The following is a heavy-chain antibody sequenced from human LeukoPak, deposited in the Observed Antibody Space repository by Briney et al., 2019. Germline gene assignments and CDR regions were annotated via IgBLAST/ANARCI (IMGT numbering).Heavy chain of an antibody. Sequence: PSETLSLTCTVSGGSISVYYWSWIRQPPGKGLEWIGYIYYSGSTNYNPSLKSRVTISVDTSKNLFSLKLSSVTAADTAVYYCARHSKYYYDSSGSYVGYFQHWGQGTLVTVSS. CDR3: ARHSKYYYDSSGSYVGYFQH. CDR2: IYYSGST. J-gene: IGHJ1*01. D-gene: IGHD3-22*01. V-gene: IGHV4-59*08. CDR1: GGSISVYY.